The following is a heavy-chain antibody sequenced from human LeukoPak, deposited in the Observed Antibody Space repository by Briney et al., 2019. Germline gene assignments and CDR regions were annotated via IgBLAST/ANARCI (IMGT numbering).Heavy chain of an antibody. D-gene: IGHD3-22*01. CDR2: IKTDGTST. CDR3: VRAYLGDSSGREY. CDR1: GFTFSAYW. Sequence: AGGSLRLSCAASGFTFSAYWMHWISQDPGKGLVWVARIKTDGTSTTYADSVKGRFTISRDNAKNTLYLQMNSLRAEDTAVYYCVRAYLGDSSGREYWGQGALVTVST. J-gene: IGHJ4*02. V-gene: IGHV3-74*01.